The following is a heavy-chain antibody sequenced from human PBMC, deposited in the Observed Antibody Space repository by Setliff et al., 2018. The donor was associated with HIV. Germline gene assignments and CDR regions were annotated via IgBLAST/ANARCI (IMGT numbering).Heavy chain of an antibody. V-gene: IGHV4-39*01. Sequence: PSETLSLTCTVSGGSTRTSGYYWGWIRQPPGKGREWIGSVYYSGTTYISPSLKSRLTISIDRSTNQFSLRLNSMTAADMAMYYCARSSRGYYNPLFDYWGQGTLVTVSS. CDR1: GGSTRTSGYY. J-gene: IGHJ4*02. CDR3: ARSSRGYYNPLFDY. D-gene: IGHD3-22*01. CDR2: VYYSGTT.